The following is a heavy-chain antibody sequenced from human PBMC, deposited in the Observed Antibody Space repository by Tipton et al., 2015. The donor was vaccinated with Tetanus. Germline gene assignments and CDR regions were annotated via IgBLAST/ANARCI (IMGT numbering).Heavy chain of an antibody. J-gene: IGHJ4*02. CDR3: ARERFVEWLAPLDC. D-gene: IGHD3-3*01. CDR2: VWYDGTRQ. CDR1: GFTFSTYG. V-gene: IGHV3-33*01. Sequence: SLRLSCAASGFTFSTYGMHWVRQAPGKGLEWVALVWYDGTRQYYAESVEGRFTISRDNSKNALYLQMDSLRVEDTAAYFCARERFVEWLAPLDCRGQGALVPVSS.